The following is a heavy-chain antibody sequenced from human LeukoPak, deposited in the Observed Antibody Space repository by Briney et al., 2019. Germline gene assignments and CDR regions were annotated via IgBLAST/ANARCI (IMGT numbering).Heavy chain of an antibody. D-gene: IGHD5-18*01. V-gene: IGHV4-59*01. J-gene: IGHJ6*03. Sequence: PSETLSLTCTVSGGSISSYYWSWIRQPPGKGLEWIGYIYYSGSTNYNPSLKSRVTISVDASKNQFSLKLTSVTAADTAVYYCARTTEGGYTYGYFYYYYMDVWGKGTTVTISS. CDR1: GGSISSYY. CDR2: IYYSGST. CDR3: ARTTEGGYTYGYFYYYYMDV.